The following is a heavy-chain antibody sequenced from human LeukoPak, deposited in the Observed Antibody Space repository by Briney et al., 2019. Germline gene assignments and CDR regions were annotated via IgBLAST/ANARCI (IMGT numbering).Heavy chain of an antibody. V-gene: IGHV3-7*02. CDR3: ARAVAVAGTDWYFDL. D-gene: IGHD6-19*01. CDR1: GFTFSSYW. J-gene: IGHJ2*01. CDR2: IKQDGTEK. Sequence: GGSLRLSCAASGFTFSSYWMSWVRQAPGEGLEWVANIKQDGTEKYYMDSVKGRFTISRDNAKNSLYLQMNSLRAEDTAVYYCARAVAVAGTDWYFDLWGRGTLVTVSS.